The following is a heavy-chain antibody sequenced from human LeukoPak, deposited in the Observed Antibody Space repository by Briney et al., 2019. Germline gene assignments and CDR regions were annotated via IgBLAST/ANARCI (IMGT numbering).Heavy chain of an antibody. CDR1: GGSISSYY. Sequence: SETLSLTCTVSGGSISSYYWSCIRQPAGKGLEWIGRIYPIGSTKYNPSLKSRVTISVDNSKNQFSLKLSSVTAADTAVYYCARGRGSGSSLNWFDPWGQGTLVTVSS. V-gene: IGHV4-4*07. D-gene: IGHD3-10*01. J-gene: IGHJ5*02. CDR2: IYPIGST. CDR3: ARGRGSGSSLNWFDP.